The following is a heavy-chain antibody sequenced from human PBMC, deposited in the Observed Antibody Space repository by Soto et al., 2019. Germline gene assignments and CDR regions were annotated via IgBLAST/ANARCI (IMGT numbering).Heavy chain of an antibody. D-gene: IGHD6-19*01. J-gene: IGHJ5*02. CDR2: IRGDGSST. Sequence: EVHLVESGGGLVQPGGSLRLSCVGSGFTFSSHWMHWVRQTPGKGPVWVSRIRGDGSSTAYAESVRGRFAISRDNAKNTLYLQMNNLRAEDSAVYFCARGIIAVMGAIRWFYPWGLGTQVIFSS. CDR1: GFTFSSHW. CDR3: ARGIIAVMGAIRWFYP. V-gene: IGHV3-74*01.